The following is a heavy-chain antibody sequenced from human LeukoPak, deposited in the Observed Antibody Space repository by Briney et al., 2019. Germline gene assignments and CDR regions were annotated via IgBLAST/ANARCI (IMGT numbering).Heavy chain of an antibody. CDR3: ARGGGYYYDSSGYLHDAFEI. Sequence: ASVKVSCKASGYTFTSYGISWVRQAPGQGLEWMGWISAYNGNTNYAQKLQGRVTMTTDTSTSTAYMELRSLRSDDTAVYYCARGGGYYYDSSGYLHDAFEIWGQGTMVTVSS. D-gene: IGHD3-22*01. CDR2: ISAYNGNT. CDR1: GYTFTSYG. J-gene: IGHJ3*02. V-gene: IGHV1-18*01.